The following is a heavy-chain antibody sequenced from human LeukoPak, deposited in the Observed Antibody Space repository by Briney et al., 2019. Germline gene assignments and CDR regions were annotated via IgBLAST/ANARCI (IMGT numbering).Heavy chain of an antibody. D-gene: IGHD3-22*01. CDR2: IWYDGSNK. CDR1: GFTFRDYD. CDR3: ARGVDYYENSGTIDY. J-gene: IGHJ4*02. Sequence: PGGSLRLSCPASGFTFRDYDMHWVRQPPGKGLEWVAIIWYDGSNKTYEDSVKGRFTISRDNSKNTLYLQMNSLRAEDTAVYYCARGVDYYENSGTIDYWGQGTLVTVSS. V-gene: IGHV3-33*01.